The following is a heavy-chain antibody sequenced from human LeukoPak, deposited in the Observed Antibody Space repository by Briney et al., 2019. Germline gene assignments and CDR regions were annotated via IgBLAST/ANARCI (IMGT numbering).Heavy chain of an antibody. CDR2: ISDSGGST. CDR1: GLTFSSYT. CDR3: AKRDTTY. J-gene: IGHJ4*02. Sequence: GGSLRLSCAPSGLTFSSYTMSWVRQAPRKGLEWVSAISDSGGSTYYADSVKGRFTISRDNSKNTLYLQMDSLRAEDTAIYYCAKRDTTYWGQGTLVTVSS. V-gene: IGHV3-23*01. D-gene: IGHD1-26*01.